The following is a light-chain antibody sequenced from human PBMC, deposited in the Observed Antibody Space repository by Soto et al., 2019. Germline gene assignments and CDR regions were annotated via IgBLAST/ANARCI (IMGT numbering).Light chain of an antibody. CDR1: SSDIGGSDH. CDR3: VSFTTSRSYV. J-gene: IGLJ1*01. CDR2: DVA. V-gene: IGLV2-14*03. Sequence: QSVLTQPASVSDSPGQSITISCTGTSSDIGGSDHVSWYRQYPGEAPKLIIYDVANRPSGVSHRFSGSKSGNTASLIISGIQREDEADYYCVSFTTSRSYVFGTGTKVT.